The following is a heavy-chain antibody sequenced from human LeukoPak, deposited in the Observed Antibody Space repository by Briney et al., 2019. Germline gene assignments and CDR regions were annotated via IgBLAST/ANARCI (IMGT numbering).Heavy chain of an antibody. Sequence: SETLALTCAGYGGSFSGYYWSWIRQPPGKRLEWIGEINHSGSTNYNPSLKSRVTISVDTSKNQFSLKLSSVTAADTAVYYCARAGLVIAEGYFDYWGQGTLVTVSS. CDR2: INHSGST. V-gene: IGHV4-34*01. D-gene: IGHD2-15*01. CDR3: ARAGLVIAEGYFDY. CDR1: GGSFSGYY. J-gene: IGHJ4*02.